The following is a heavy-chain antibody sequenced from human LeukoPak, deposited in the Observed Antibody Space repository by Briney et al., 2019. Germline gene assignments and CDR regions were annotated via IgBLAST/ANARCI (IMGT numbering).Heavy chain of an antibody. Sequence: ASVKVSCKASGYTFTSYDINWVRQATGQGLEWMGWMNPNSGNRGYAQKFQGRVTMARNTSISTAYMELSSLRSDDTAVYYCARGSEWVYGSERGWFDPWGQGTLVTVSS. D-gene: IGHD3-10*01. CDR3: ARGSEWVYGSERGWFDP. J-gene: IGHJ5*02. CDR2: MNPNSGNR. CDR1: GYTFTSYD. V-gene: IGHV1-8*01.